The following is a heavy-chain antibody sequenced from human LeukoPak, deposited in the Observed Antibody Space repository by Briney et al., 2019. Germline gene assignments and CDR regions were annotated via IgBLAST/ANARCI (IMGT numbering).Heavy chain of an antibody. CDR3: ARVNYSSSSALDY. V-gene: IGHV4-34*01. Sequence: SETLSLTCAVYGGSFSGYYWSWIRQPPGKGLEWIGEINHSGSTNYNPSLKSRVTISVDTSKNQFSLKLSSVTAADTAVYYCARVNYSSSSALDYWGQGTLVTVS. J-gene: IGHJ4*02. D-gene: IGHD6-6*01. CDR1: GGSFSGYY. CDR2: INHSGST.